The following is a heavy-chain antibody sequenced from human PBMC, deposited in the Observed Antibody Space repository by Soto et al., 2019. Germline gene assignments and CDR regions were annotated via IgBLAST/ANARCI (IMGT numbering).Heavy chain of an antibody. CDR2: IYYSGST. CDR1: GGSISSYY. V-gene: IGHV4-59*08. CDR3: ARLITGIVVVPAPSYYYYYMDV. Sequence: SETLSLTCTVSGGSISSYYWSWIRQPPGKGLEWIGYIYYSGSTNYNPSLKSRVTISVDTSKNQFSLKLSSVTAADTAVYYCARLITGIVVVPAPSYYYYYMDVWGKGTTVTVSS. D-gene: IGHD2-2*01. J-gene: IGHJ6*03.